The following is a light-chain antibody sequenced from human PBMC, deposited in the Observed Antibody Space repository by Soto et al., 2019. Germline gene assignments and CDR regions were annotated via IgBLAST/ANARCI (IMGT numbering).Light chain of an antibody. CDR3: QQSHSTPVYT. CDR1: QSIRRD. V-gene: IGKV1-39*01. Sequence: DLQMTQSPSSLSASVGDRVTITCRASQSIRRDLNWYQQKPGKAPKLLISGASSLQGGVPSRFSGSGSGTEFTLTIINLQPEDFATYFCQQSHSTPVYTFGQGTKLEIK. CDR2: GAS. J-gene: IGKJ2*01.